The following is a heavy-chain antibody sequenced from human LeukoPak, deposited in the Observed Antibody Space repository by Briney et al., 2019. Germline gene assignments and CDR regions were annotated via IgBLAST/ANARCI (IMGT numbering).Heavy chain of an antibody. V-gene: IGHV3-30-3*01. J-gene: IGHJ4*02. CDR2: ISYDGSNK. D-gene: IGHD5-18*01. CDR3: ARERAGTAMVTRRVFDY. Sequence: GRSLRLSCAASGFTFSSYAMHWVRQAPGKGLEWVAVISYDGSNKYYADSVKGRFTISRDNSKNTLYLQMNSLRAEDTAVYYCARERAGTAMVTRRVFDYWGQGTLVTVSS. CDR1: GFTFSSYA.